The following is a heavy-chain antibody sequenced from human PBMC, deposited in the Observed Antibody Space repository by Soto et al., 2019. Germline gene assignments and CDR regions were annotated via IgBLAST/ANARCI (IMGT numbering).Heavy chain of an antibody. CDR1: GDTFTDYY. J-gene: IGHJ4*02. V-gene: IGHV1-46*01. CDR2: VNPSGGHT. Sequence: QVQLMQSGAEVKKPGASVKVSCKASGDTFTDYYIHWVRQAPGQGLEWMGTVNPSGGHTTYAQHFLGRVTMPRDTSTSTIYMELTSLTSDDTAIYYCARGGHVVVVTAALDDWGQGTLVTVSS. D-gene: IGHD2-21*02. CDR3: ARGGHVVVVTAALDD.